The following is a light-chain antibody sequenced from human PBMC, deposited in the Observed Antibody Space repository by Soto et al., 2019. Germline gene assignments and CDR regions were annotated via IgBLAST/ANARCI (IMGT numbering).Light chain of an antibody. Sequence: EIVLRHSPGTLSFSPGERATLSCRASQSLSSNLGWYQQKPGQAPRLLIYGASTRPTGIPARFSGSESGTEFTLTISSLQSEDFAVYYCQQYNNWPLTFGGGTKVDI. V-gene: IGKV3-15*01. CDR2: GAS. CDR3: QQYNNWPLT. CDR1: QSLSSN. J-gene: IGKJ4*01.